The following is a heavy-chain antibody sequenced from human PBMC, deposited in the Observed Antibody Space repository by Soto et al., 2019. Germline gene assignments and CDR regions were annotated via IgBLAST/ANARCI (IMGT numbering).Heavy chain of an antibody. D-gene: IGHD2-2*01. CDR2: ISYDGSNK. Sequence: GGSLRLSCAASGFTFSSYGMHWVRQAPGKGLEWVAVISYDGSNKYYADSVKGRFTISRDNSKNTLYLQMNSLRAEDTAVYYCAKCKGVPAATYYYGMDVWGQGTTVTVSS. CDR3: AKCKGVPAATYYYGMDV. CDR1: GFTFSSYG. J-gene: IGHJ6*02. V-gene: IGHV3-30*18.